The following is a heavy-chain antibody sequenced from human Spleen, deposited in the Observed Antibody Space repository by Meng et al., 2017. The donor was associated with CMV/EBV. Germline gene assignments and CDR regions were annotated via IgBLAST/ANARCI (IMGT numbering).Heavy chain of an antibody. Sequence: GESLKISCATSGFSFNEFGMHWVRQAPGKGLEWVSSISSSSDFIYYADSVKGRFTISRDNADHSLYLQMNSLRAEDTAVYYCARDNGGPNPYYYYGMDVWGQGTTVTVSS. CDR3: ARDNGGPNPYYYYGMDV. CDR2: ISSSSDFI. D-gene: IGHD2-8*01. V-gene: IGHV3-21*01. CDR1: GFSFNEFG. J-gene: IGHJ6*02.